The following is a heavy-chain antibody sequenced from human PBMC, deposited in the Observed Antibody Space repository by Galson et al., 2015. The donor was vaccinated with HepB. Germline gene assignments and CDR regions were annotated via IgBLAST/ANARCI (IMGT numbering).Heavy chain of an antibody. CDR3: VRFKFASAGY. J-gene: IGHJ4*02. D-gene: IGHD3-16*01. CDR1: GFALSGYT. V-gene: IGHV3-21*01. CDR2: ITGGGSYI. Sequence: SLRLSCAASGFALSGYTMHWVRQAPGKGLEWVSSITGGGSYIDYGDSMKGRFTISRDNAQNSLSLLMKSLRVEDTAVYYCVRFKFASAGYWGQGALVTVSS.